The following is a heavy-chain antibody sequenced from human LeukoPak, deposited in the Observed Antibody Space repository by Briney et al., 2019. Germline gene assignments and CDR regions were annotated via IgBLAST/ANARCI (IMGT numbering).Heavy chain of an antibody. CDR1: GYTFTGYY. V-gene: IGHV1-2*02. Sequence: ASVKVSCKASGYTFTGYYMHWVRQAPGQGLEWMGWINPNSGGTNYAQKFQGRVTMTRDTSIGTAYMELSRLRSDDTAVYYCARVRQTIFGVVIMSDYYYYGMDVWGQGTTVTVSS. D-gene: IGHD3-3*01. CDR3: ARVRQTIFGVVIMSDYYYYGMDV. J-gene: IGHJ6*02. CDR2: INPNSGGT.